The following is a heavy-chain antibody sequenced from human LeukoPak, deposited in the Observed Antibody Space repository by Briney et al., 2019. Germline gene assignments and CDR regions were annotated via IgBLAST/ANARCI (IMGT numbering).Heavy chain of an antibody. CDR1: GYTFTVYY. D-gene: IGHD3-22*01. J-gene: IGHJ5*02. CDR2: INPNCGGT. CDR3: ARGRPIYYYDSSGYLNWFDP. Sequence: GASVTLSLTSSGYTFTVYYMDWMWDRHGPGLERMGMINPNCGGTNYAQKFQGRVTMTRDTSISTAYMELSRLRSDDTAVYYCARGRPIYYYDSSGYLNWFDPWGQGTLVTVSS. V-gene: IGHV1-2*02.